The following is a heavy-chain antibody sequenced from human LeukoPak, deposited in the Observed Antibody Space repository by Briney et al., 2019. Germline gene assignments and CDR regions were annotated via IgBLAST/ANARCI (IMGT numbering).Heavy chain of an antibody. D-gene: IGHD4-17*01. Sequence: GESLKISCKGFGYSFSSYWIGWVRQMPGKGLEWMGIIYPGDSDTRYSPSFQGQVTISGDKSISTAYLRWSSLKASDSAMYYRARQSYGDWTAVDYWGQGTLVTVSP. CDR1: GYSFSSYW. CDR3: ARQSYGDWTAVDY. J-gene: IGHJ4*02. CDR2: IYPGDSDT. V-gene: IGHV5-51*01.